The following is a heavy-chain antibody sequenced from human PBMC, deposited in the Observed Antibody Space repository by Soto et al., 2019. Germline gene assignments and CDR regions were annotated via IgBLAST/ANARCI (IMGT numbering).Heavy chain of an antibody. D-gene: IGHD1-26*01. CDR3: TKYSGTSSAPAA. V-gene: IGHV3-73*01. CDR1: GFSFSGSA. Sequence: GESLKISCAASGFSFSGSAMHWVRQASGKGLEWVGRIGSKGQNYATTYAASVKGRFIISTDESKNTAHLQMNSLKTEDTAVYYCTKYSGTSSAPAALGQGTLVTVSS. J-gene: IGHJ5*02. CDR2: IGSKGQNYAT.